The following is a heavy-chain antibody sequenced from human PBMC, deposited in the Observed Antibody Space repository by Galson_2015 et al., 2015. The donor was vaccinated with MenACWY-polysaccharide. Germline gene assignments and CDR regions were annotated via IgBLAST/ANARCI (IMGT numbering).Heavy chain of an antibody. J-gene: IGHJ3*02. CDR1: GFSFSSYT. Sequence: SLRLSCAASGFSFSSYTLNWVRQAPGKGLEWVSSISYSSNSIYYADSVKGRFTISRDNAGNSLYLLMNNLRAEDTAVYFCARDRGYLAFDIWGQGTMVTVSS. CDR3: ARDRGYLAFDI. V-gene: IGHV3-21*01. D-gene: IGHD6-13*01. CDR2: ISYSSNSI.